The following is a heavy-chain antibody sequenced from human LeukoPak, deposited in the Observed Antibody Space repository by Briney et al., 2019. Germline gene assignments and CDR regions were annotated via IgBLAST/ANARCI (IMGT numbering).Heavy chain of an antibody. Sequence: ASVTVSCTVSGYTLTELSMHWVRQAPGKGLEWMGGFDPEDGETIYAQKFQGRVTMTEDTSTDTAYMELSSLRSEDTAVYYCATDLGYYDSSGYYYKWFDPWGQGTLVTVSS. CDR3: ATDLGYYDSSGYYYKWFDP. CDR1: GYTLTELS. V-gene: IGHV1-24*01. D-gene: IGHD3-22*01. CDR2: FDPEDGET. J-gene: IGHJ5*02.